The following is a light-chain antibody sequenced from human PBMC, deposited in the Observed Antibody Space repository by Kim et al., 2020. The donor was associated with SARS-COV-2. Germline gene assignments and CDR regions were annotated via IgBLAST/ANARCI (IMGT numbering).Light chain of an antibody. J-gene: IGKJ4*01. CDR2: GAS. CDR1: QSVSFN. CDR3: QQYNNWLT. V-gene: IGKV3-15*01. Sequence: SVSPGERATLSCRASQSVSFNLAWYQQKPGQAPRLLIYGASTRATGIPARFSGSGSGTEFTLTISSLQSEDFAVYYCQQYNNWLTFGGGTKVDIK.